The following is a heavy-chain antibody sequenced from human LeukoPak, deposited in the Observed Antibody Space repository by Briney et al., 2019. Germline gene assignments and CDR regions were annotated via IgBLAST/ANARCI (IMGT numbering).Heavy chain of an antibody. CDR1: GGSISSSSYY. CDR3: ARHPDHYGDYGELYFDY. D-gene: IGHD4-17*01. V-gene: IGHV4-39*01. Sequence: KPSETLSLTCTVFGGSISSSSYYWGWIRQPPGKGLEWIGSIYYSGSTYYNPSLKSRITISVDTSKNQFSLKLSSVTAADTAVYYCARHPDHYGDYGELYFDYWGQGTLVTVSS. J-gene: IGHJ4*02. CDR2: IYYSGST.